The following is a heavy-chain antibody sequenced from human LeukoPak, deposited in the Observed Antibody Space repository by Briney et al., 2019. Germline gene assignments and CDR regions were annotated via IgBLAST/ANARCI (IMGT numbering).Heavy chain of an antibody. V-gene: IGHV3-23*01. CDR3: AKGTMVTTYNWDH. CDR1: GFTFSGYA. CDR2: ISGSGGST. Sequence: GRSLRLSCAASGFTFSGYAISWVRQAPGKGLEWVSSISGSGGSTYYADSVKGRFTISRDNSKNTLYLQMNSLRAEDTAVYYCAKGTMVTTYNWDHWGQGTLVTVSS. J-gene: IGHJ4*02. D-gene: IGHD4-17*01.